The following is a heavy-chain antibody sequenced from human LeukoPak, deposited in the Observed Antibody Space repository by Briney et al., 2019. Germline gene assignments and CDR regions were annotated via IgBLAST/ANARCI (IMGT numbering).Heavy chain of an antibody. D-gene: IGHD6-19*01. CDR3: ARPYSSGWYLSSLDY. CDR2: INPNSGGT. J-gene: IGHJ4*02. V-gene: IGHV1-2*02. Sequence: ASVKVSCKASGGTFSSYAISWVRQAPGQGLEWMGWINPNSGGTNYAQRFQGRVTMTRDTSISTAYMELSRLRSDDTAVYYCARPYSSGWYLSSLDYWGQGTLVTVSS. CDR1: GGTFSSYA.